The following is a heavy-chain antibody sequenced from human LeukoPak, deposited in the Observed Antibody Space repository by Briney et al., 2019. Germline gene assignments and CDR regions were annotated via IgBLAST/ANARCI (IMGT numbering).Heavy chain of an antibody. CDR3: ARDRVSSWYYFDY. D-gene: IGHD6-13*01. CDR1: GFTFSSYE. J-gene: IGHJ4*02. V-gene: IGHV3-66*01. CDR2: IYGGSRT. Sequence: GGSLRLSCAASGFTFSSYEMNWVRQAPGKGLEWGSVIYGGSRTLYSESVKGRFTISREISKNTVYLQMSNLRAEDMAVYYCARDRVSSWYYFDYWGQGTLVTVSS.